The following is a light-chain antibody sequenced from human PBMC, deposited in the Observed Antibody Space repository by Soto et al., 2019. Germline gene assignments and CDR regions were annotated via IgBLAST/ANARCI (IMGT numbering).Light chain of an antibody. V-gene: IGKV1-5*01. Sequence: DIQMTQSPSTLSASVGDRITITCRASQSINTWLAWYQQKPGEAPQLLIYDGSTLAMGDPSRFSGSGSGTEFTLTISRLQPDDFATFYCQQYQTYSRTFGQGTRVEVK. CDR2: DGS. CDR1: QSINTW. J-gene: IGKJ1*01. CDR3: QQYQTYSRT.